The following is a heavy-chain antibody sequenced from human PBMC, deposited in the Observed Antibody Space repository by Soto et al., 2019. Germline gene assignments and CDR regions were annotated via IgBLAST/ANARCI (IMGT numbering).Heavy chain of an antibody. CDR3: VGYCSGGSCSRGFDP. CDR2: IKQDGSDK. V-gene: IGHV3-7*01. Sequence: PGGSLRLSCAASGFTFSSYWMSWVRQAPGKGLEWVANIKQDGSDKYYVDSVKGRFTISRDNAKNSLYLQMNSLRAEDTAVYYCVGYCSGGSCSRGFDPWGQGTLVTVSS. J-gene: IGHJ5*02. CDR1: GFTFSSYW. D-gene: IGHD2-15*01.